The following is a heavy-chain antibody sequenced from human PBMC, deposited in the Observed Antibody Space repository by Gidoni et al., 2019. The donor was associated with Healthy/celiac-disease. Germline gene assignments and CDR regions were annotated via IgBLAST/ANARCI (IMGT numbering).Heavy chain of an antibody. CDR1: GFTFSSYS. CDR2: ISSSSSYI. CDR3: ARNGDYGSPYYYYGMDV. D-gene: IGHD4-17*01. J-gene: IGHJ6*02. Sequence: EVQLVESGGGLVKPGGSLSLSCAASGFTFSSYSMNWVRQAPGKGLEWVSSISSSSSYIYYADSVKGRFTISRDNAKNSLYLQMNSLRAEDTAVYYCARNGDYGSPYYYYGMDVWGQGTTVTVSS. V-gene: IGHV3-21*01.